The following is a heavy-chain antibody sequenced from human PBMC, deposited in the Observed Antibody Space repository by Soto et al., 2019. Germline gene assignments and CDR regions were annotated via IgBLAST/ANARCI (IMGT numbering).Heavy chain of an antibody. CDR3: AKGRGSSSSNCYDH. CDR1: GFTFTSYA. D-gene: IGHD2-2*01. Sequence: PGGSLRLSCAASGFTFTSYAMSWVRQAPGKGLEWVSAISVSGDSTYYADSVKGRFTISRDNSRNTLYLQMFGLKSDDTALYYCAKGRGSSSSNCYDHWGQATPVTVPS. J-gene: IGHJ4*02. V-gene: IGHV3-23*01. CDR2: ISVSGDST.